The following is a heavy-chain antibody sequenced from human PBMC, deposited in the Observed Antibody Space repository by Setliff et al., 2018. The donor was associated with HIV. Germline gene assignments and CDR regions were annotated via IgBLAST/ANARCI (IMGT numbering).Heavy chain of an antibody. CDR2: IHNSGST. V-gene: IGHV4-59*01. Sequence: PSETLSLTCTVSGSSINDSYWSWIRQPPGKGLEWIGYIHNSGSTNSFSSLKRRVTLSLDTSKSQFSLRLTSVTAADTALYYCAKVGAYCSGGKCSSPYYFDFWGQGILVTVSS. J-gene: IGHJ4*02. CDR1: GSSINDSY. CDR3: AKVGAYCSGGKCSSPYYFDF. D-gene: IGHD2-15*01.